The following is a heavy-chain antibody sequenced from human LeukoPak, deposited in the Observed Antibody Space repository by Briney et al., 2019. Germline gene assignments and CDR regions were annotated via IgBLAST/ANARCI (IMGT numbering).Heavy chain of an antibody. CDR2: IWYDGSNK. J-gene: IGHJ4*02. CDR3: ARATYPEYDSSGYYDY. D-gene: IGHD3-22*01. CDR1: GFTFSSYG. V-gene: IGHV3-33*01. Sequence: GGSLRLSCAASGFTFSSYGMHWVRQAPGKGLGWVAVIWYDGSNKYYADSVKGRFTISRDNSKNTLYLQMNSLRAEDTAVYYCARATYPEYDSSGYYDYWGQGTLVTVSS.